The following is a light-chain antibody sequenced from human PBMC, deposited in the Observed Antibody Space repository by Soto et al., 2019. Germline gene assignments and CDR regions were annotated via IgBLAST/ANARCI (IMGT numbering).Light chain of an antibody. CDR1: QSISNW. J-gene: IGKJ1*01. Sequence: DIQMTQSPSTLSASVRDRVTITCRASQSISNWLAWYQQKPGKAPKLLIYKASTLDSGVPSRFSGSGSGTEFTLTISSLQPDDFATYYCQQYNGTFGQGTKVEIK. CDR2: KAS. CDR3: QQYNGT. V-gene: IGKV1-5*03.